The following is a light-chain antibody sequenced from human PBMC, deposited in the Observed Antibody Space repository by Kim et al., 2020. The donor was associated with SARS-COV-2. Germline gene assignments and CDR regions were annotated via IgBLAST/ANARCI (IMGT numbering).Light chain of an antibody. V-gene: IGKV3-15*01. CDR1: QTINYR. CDR3: QQSNKWPPFT. CDR2: DAT. J-gene: IGKJ2*01. Sequence: PGERATLSCMYNQTINYRLVWYQHNPGQAPRLLSYDATTRATGIPARFIGSGSQTDFTLTLNGLQSEDFAVYHCQQSNKWPPFTFGQRS.